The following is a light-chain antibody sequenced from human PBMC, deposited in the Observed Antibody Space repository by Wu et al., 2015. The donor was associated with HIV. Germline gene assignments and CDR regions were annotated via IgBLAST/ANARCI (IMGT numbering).Light chain of an antibody. Sequence: EIVLTQSPATLSLSPGERATLSCRASQSVSNYLAWFQQKPGQAPKLLIYDASNRATGIPTRFSGSGSGTDFTLTISSLEPEDFAIYYCQQRSSWPTFGQGTRLEI. V-gene: IGKV3-11*01. CDR1: QSVSNY. J-gene: IGKJ5*01. CDR3: QQRSSWPT. CDR2: DAS.